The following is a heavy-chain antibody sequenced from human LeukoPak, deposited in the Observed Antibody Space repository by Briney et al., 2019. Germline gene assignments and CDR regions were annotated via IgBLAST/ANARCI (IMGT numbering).Heavy chain of an antibody. Sequence: SETLSLTCTVSGGSISSHYWSWNRQPAGKGLEWIGRIYTSGSTNYNPSLKSRVTMSVDTSKNHFSLKLSSVTAADTAVYYCAMILYDSSGYYYVYWGQGTLVTVSS. CDR3: AMILYDSSGYYYVY. D-gene: IGHD3-22*01. V-gene: IGHV4-4*07. CDR1: GGSISSHY. J-gene: IGHJ4*02. CDR2: IYTSGST.